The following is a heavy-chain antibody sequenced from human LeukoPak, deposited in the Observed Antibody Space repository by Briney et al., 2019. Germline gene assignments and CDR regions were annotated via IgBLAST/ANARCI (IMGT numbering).Heavy chain of an antibody. V-gene: IGHV3-33*08. CDR3: ARDYYGSGSYTFDY. Sequence: GGSLRLSCAASGFTFSSYAMHWVRQAPGKGLEWVAVIWYDGSNKYYADSVKGRFTISRDNSKNTLYLQMNSLRAEDTAVYYCARDYYGSGSYTFDYWGQGTLVTVSS. CDR2: IWYDGSNK. D-gene: IGHD3-10*01. CDR1: GFTFSSYA. J-gene: IGHJ4*02.